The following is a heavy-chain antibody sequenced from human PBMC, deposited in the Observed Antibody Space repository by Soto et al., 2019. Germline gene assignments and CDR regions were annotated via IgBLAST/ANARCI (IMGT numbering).Heavy chain of an antibody. CDR1: GGSFSSGGYS. J-gene: IGHJ5*02. CDR3: ARGQGYYDFQSPFLDP. CDR2: IYHSGST. Sequence: SETLSLTCAVSGGSFSSGGYSWSWIRQPPGKGLEWIGYIYHSGSTYYNPSLKSRVTITVDRSKNQFSLKLSSVTAADTAVYYCARGQGYYDFQSPFLDPWGQGTLVTVSS. D-gene: IGHD3-3*01. V-gene: IGHV4-30-2*01.